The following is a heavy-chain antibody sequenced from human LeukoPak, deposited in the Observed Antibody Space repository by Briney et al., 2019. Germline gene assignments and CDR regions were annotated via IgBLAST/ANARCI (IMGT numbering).Heavy chain of an antibody. CDR3: VRDKSNSGSYLDF. J-gene: IGHJ4*02. CDR1: GFTFSSFG. V-gene: IGHV3-30*10. CDR2: MSYHGSNK. Sequence: GRSLRLSCATSGFTFSSFGIHWVRQAPGKGLEWVAYMSYHGSNKFHTDSVKGRFTISRDNSRNTLSLLMSSLRPEDTALYYCVRDKSNSGSYLDFWGQGTLVTVSS. D-gene: IGHD1-26*01.